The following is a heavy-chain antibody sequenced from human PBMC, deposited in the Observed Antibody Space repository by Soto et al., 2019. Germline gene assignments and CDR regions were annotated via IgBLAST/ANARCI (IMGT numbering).Heavy chain of an antibody. V-gene: IGHV4-61*01. CDR1: GGSVSSGSYY. Sequence: SETLSLTCTVSGGSVSSGSYYWSWIRQPPGKGLEWIGYIYYSGSTNYNPSLKSRVTISVDTSKNQFSLKLSSVTAADTAVYYCARVTGDYDFWSGYLLDYWGQGTLVTVSS. CDR3: ARVTGDYDFWSGYLLDY. J-gene: IGHJ4*02. D-gene: IGHD3-3*01. CDR2: IYYSGST.